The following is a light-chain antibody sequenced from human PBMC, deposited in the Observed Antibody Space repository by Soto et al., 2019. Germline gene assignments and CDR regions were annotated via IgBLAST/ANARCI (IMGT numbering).Light chain of an antibody. CDR3: SSYTTNGTIL. J-gene: IGLJ2*01. CDR2: DVS. CDR1: SSDFGGYNY. V-gene: IGLV2-14*03. Sequence: QSVLTQPASVSASPGQSITISCTGTSSDFGGYNYVSWYQHHPGKAPKLMIYDVSDRPAGVSNRFSGSKSGDTASLTISGLQAEDEADYYCSSYTTNGTILFGGGTKLTVL.